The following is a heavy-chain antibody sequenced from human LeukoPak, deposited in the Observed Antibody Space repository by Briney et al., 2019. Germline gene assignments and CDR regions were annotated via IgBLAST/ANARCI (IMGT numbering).Heavy chain of an antibody. D-gene: IGHD2-2*02. Sequence: PGGSLRLSGAASGFTFSSYWVSWVRQAPGKGLEWVANIKQDGSEKYYVDSVKGRFTISRDNAKNSLYLQMNSLRAEDTAVYYCARAIRSDYWGQGTLVTVSS. CDR3: ARAIRSDY. CDR2: IKQDGSEK. V-gene: IGHV3-7*01. J-gene: IGHJ4*02. CDR1: GFTFSSYW.